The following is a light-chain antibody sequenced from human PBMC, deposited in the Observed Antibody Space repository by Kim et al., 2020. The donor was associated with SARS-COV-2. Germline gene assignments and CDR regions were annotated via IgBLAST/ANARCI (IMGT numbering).Light chain of an antibody. CDR1: SSNIGRNT. Sequence: GRRVTISCSGSSSNIGRNTVNWYHQFPGTAPKLLIYSNDQRPSGVPDRFSGSKSGTSASLAISGLQSEDEVDYYCAAWDDSLDGWVFGGGTQLTVL. J-gene: IGLJ3*02. CDR3: AAWDDSLDGWV. CDR2: SND. V-gene: IGLV1-44*01.